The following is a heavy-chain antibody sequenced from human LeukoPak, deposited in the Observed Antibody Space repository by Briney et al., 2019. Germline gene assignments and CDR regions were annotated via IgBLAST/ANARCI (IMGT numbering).Heavy chain of an antibody. D-gene: IGHD5-18*01. CDR3: ARIRGYLYYFDY. J-gene: IGHJ4*02. CDR1: GGSISSSSYY. V-gene: IGHV4-39*01. CDR2: IHYSGST. Sequence: SETLSLTCTVSGGSISSSSYYWGWIRQPPGKGLEWIGSIHYSGSTYYNPSLKSRVTISVDTSKNQFSLKLSSVTAADTAVYYCARIRGYLYYFDYWGQGTLVTVSS.